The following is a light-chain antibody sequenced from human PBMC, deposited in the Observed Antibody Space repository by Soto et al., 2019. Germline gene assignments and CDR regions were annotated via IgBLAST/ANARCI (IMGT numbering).Light chain of an antibody. CDR2: EAS. CDR1: QSISSW. Sequence: DIQMTQSPSTLSASVGDRVTITCRASQSISSWLAWYQQKPGKAPKPPSHEASSSGIRVPPRFSGSGFGTEVTLPIRSLQADDLATYYCQSYKESSTFGQGTRLEIK. V-gene: IGKV1-5*03. CDR3: QSYKESST. J-gene: IGKJ1*01.